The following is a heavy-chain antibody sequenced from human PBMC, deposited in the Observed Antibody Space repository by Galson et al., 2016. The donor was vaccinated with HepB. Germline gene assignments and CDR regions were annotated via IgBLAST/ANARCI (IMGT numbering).Heavy chain of an antibody. J-gene: IGHJ4*02. D-gene: IGHD4/OR15-4a*01. Sequence: SLRLSCAASGFFFSGRAMTWVRQAPGKGLEWVSGINNGAATTGYAASVKGRFTISRDHSKNTLYLQMNSLRTEDTAVYYSARDDYSGGRGSPDYWGQGTLVTVSS. CDR3: ARDDYSGGRGSPDY. V-gene: IGHV3-23*01. CDR2: INNGAATT. CDR1: GFFFSGRA.